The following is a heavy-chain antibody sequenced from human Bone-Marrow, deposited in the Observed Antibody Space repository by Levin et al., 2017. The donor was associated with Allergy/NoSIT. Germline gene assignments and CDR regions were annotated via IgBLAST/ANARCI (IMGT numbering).Heavy chain of an antibody. V-gene: IGHV4-59*01. CDR1: GGSISGYY. D-gene: IGHD3-10*01. J-gene: IGHJ4*02. CDR2: IFYSGST. Sequence: KPSETLSLTCTVSGGSISGYYWSWVRQPPGKGLEWVGHIFYSGSTNYNPYLKSRVTITINASKNQFSLNLTSVTAADTAFYYCARSVAGEFDYWGQGTLVTVSS. CDR3: ARSVAGEFDY.